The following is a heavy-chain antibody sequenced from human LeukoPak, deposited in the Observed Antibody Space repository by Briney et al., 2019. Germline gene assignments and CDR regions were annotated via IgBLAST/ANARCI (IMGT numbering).Heavy chain of an antibody. Sequence: ASVKVSCKASGHTFTSYGISWVRQAPGQGLEWMGWISAYNGNTNYAQKLQGRVTMTTDTSTSTAYMELRSLRSDDTAVYYCARDISDSSSWYVIYYYYGMDVWGQGTTVTVSS. D-gene: IGHD6-13*01. CDR2: ISAYNGNT. V-gene: IGHV1-18*01. CDR3: ARDISDSSSWYVIYYYYGMDV. J-gene: IGHJ6*02. CDR1: GHTFTSYG.